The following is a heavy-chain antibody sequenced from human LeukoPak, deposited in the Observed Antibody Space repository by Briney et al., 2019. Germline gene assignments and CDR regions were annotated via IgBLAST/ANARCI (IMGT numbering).Heavy chain of an antibody. J-gene: IGHJ5*02. CDR1: GGSISSYY. CDR3: ARVSYYYGSGSTILPFNWFDP. V-gene: IGHV4-59*01. Sequence: SETLSLTCTVSGGSISSYYWNWIRQPPGKGLEWIGYIYYSGSTNYNPSLKSRVTISVDTSKNQFSLKLSSVTAADTAVYYCARVSYYYGSGSTILPFNWFDPWGQGTLVTVSS. D-gene: IGHD3-10*01. CDR2: IYYSGST.